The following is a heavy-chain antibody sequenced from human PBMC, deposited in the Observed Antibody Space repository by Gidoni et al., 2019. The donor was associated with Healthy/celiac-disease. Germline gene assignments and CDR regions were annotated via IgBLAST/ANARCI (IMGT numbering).Heavy chain of an antibody. CDR1: GYTFTSYA. V-gene: IGHV1-3*01. J-gene: IGHJ4*02. D-gene: IGHD3-3*01. CDR3: ARAQYYDFWSGYRTPFDY. CDR2: INAGNGNT. Sequence: QVQLVQSGAEVKKPGASVKVSCKASGYTFTSYAMHWVRQAPGQRLEWMGWINAGNGNTKYSQKFQSRVTITRDTSASTAYMELSSLRSEDTAVYYCARAQYYDFWSGYRTPFDYWGQGTLVTVSS.